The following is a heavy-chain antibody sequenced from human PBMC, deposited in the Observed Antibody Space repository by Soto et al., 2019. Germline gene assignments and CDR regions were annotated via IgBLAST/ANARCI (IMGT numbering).Heavy chain of an antibody. Sequence: GGSLRLSCAASGFTFSSYEMNWVRQAPGKGLEWVSYISSSGSTIYYADSVKGRFTISRDNAKNSLYLQMNSLRAEDTAVYYCARVRDYYDSSGYFRLWDYYGMDVWGPGTTVTVSS. CDR3: ARVRDYYDSSGYFRLWDYYGMDV. CDR1: GFTFSSYE. CDR2: ISSSGSTI. J-gene: IGHJ6*02. D-gene: IGHD3-22*01. V-gene: IGHV3-48*03.